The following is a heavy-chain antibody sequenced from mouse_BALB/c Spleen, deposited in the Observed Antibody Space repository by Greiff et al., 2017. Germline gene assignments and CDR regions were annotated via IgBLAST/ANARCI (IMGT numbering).Heavy chain of an antibody. D-gene: IGHD2-1*01. V-gene: IGHV5-9-1*01. J-gene: IGHJ4*01. CDR3: ARRGGNYRDAMDY. Sequence: DVMLVESGGGLVKPGGSLKLSCAASGFTFSSYAMSWVRQTPEKRLEWVATISSGGSYTYYPDSVKGRFTISRDNAKNTLYLQMSSLRSEDTAMYYCARRGGNYRDAMDYWGQGTSVTVSS. CDR2: ISSGGSYT. CDR1: GFTFSSYA.